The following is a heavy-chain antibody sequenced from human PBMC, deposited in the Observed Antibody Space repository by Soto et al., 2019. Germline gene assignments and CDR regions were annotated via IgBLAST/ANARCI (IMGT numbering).Heavy chain of an antibody. D-gene: IGHD6-13*01. V-gene: IGHV3-53*01. Sequence: EVQLVESGGGLIQPGGSLRLSCAASGFTVSNNYMSWVRQAPGKGLEWVSLIYSGGGTHYADSVKGRFTISRDNSKNTLYLQMNSLRVEDTAVYYCARDPPGIAASGGGGWGQGTLVTVSS. J-gene: IGHJ4*02. CDR2: IYSGGGT. CDR1: GFTVSNNY. CDR3: ARDPPGIAASGGGG.